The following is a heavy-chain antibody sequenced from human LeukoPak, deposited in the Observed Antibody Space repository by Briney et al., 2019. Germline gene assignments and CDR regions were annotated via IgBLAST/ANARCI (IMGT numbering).Heavy chain of an antibody. CDR3: ARDSSDIRSLIAH. V-gene: IGHV1-3*01. Sequence: ASVTVSCKASGYTFTSYGINWVRQAPGQRLEWMGWINAGNSNTKSSQKFQDRVTITRDTSASTVYMELSSLRSEDTAVYYCARDSSDIRSLIAHWGQGTLVTVSS. CDR2: INAGNSNT. J-gene: IGHJ1*01. D-gene: IGHD2-15*01. CDR1: GYTFTSYG.